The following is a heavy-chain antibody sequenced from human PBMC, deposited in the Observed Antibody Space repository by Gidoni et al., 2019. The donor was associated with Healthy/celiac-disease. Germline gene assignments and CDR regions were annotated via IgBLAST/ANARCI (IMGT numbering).Heavy chain of an antibody. CDR3: AKGRGSIAAADY. D-gene: IGHD6-13*01. CDR1: GFTFSSYA. J-gene: IGHJ4*02. CDR2: ISGSGGST. V-gene: IGHV3-23*01. Sequence: EVQLLESGGGLVQPGGSLRLSCAASGFTFSSYAMSWVRQAPGKGLEWVSGISGSGGSTYYADSVKGRFTISRDNSKNMLYLQMNSLRAEDTAVYYCAKGRGSIAAADYWGQGTLVTVSS.